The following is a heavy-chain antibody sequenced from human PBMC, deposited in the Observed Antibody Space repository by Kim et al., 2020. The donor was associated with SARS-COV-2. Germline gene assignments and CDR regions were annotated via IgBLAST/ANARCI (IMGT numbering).Heavy chain of an antibody. J-gene: IGHJ4*02. D-gene: IGHD5-18*01. V-gene: IGHV1-46*01. Sequence: QKFQGRVTMTRDTSTSTVYMELSSLRSEDTAVYYCARGFLRYSDGGGCDYWGQGTLVTVSS. CDR3: ARGFLRYSDGGGCDY.